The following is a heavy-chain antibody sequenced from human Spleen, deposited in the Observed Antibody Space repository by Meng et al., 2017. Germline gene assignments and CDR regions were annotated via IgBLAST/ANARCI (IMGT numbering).Heavy chain of an antibody. CDR1: GGSFSGYY. J-gene: IGHJ3*02. D-gene: IGHD6-13*01. CDR2: INRSGST. CDR3: ARGSEEQLVGGHRAFDI. Sequence: SQTLSLTCAVYGGSFSGYYWSWIRQPPGKGLEWIGEINRSGSTDYNTSLKGRVTLSVDMSKNQFSLKLSPMTAADTAVYYCARGSEEQLVGGHRAFDIWGQGTMVTVSS. V-gene: IGHV4-34*01.